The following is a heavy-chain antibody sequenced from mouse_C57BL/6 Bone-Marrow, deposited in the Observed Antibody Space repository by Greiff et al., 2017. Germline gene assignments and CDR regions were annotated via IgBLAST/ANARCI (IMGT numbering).Heavy chain of an antibody. D-gene: IGHD1-1*01. CDR3: ARSYYGNYVDY. V-gene: IGHV1-52*01. CDR2: IDPSDSET. J-gene: IGHJ2*01. Sequence: QVQLQQPGAELVRPGSSVKLSCKASGYTFTSYWMHWVKQRPIQGLEWIGNIDPSDSETHYNQKFKDKATLTVDKSSSTAYMQLSSLTSEDYAVYYCARSYYGNYVDYWGQGPTLTVTS. CDR1: GYTFTSYW.